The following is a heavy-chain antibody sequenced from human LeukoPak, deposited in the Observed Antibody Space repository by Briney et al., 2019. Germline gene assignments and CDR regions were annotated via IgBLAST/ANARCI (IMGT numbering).Heavy chain of an antibody. CDR1: GFTFSSYS. CDR3: AMTALDY. Sequence: GGSLRLSCAASGFTFSSYSMNWVRQAPGKGLEWISYISSSSSTIYYSDSVKGRFTISRDNAKNSLYLQMNNLRVEDTAVYYCAMTALDYWGQGTLVTVSS. V-gene: IGHV3-48*01. J-gene: IGHJ4*02. CDR2: ISSSSSTI.